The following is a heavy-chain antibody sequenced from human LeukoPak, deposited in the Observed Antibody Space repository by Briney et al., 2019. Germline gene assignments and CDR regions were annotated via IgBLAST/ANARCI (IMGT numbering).Heavy chain of an antibody. CDR3: ARQQNILTGYVEYYFDY. Sequence: GGSLRLSCAASGFTFSSYSMNWVRQAPGKGLEWVSSISSSSSYIYYADSVKGRFTISRDNAKNSLYLQMNSLRAEDTAVYYCARQQNILTGYVEYYFDYWGQGTLVTVSS. J-gene: IGHJ4*02. V-gene: IGHV3-21*01. CDR2: ISSSSSYI. D-gene: IGHD3-9*01. CDR1: GFTFSSYS.